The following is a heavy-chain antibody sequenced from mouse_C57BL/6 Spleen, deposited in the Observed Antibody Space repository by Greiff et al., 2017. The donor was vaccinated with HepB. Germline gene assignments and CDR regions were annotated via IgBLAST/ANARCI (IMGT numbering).Heavy chain of an antibody. Sequence: EVQLVESGGGLVQPGGSLKLSCAASGFTFSDYGMAWVRQAPRQGLEWVAFISNLAYSIYYADTVTGRVTISRENAKSTLYLERSSLRSEDTAMYDCARGGKDSNGYFDVWGTGTTVTVSS. CDR1: GFTFSDYG. V-gene: IGHV5-15*01. CDR2: ISNLAYSI. CDR3: ARGGKDSNGYFDV. D-gene: IGHD2-5*01. J-gene: IGHJ1*03.